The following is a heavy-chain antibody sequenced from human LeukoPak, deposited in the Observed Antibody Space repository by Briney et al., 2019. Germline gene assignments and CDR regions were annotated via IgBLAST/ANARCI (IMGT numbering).Heavy chain of an antibody. J-gene: IGHJ5*02. CDR2: ISSSSSTI. CDR3: ASVGQSHFDP. V-gene: IGHV3-48*01. Sequence: PGGSLRLSCAASGFTFSSYAMSWVRQAPGKGLEWVSYISSSSSTIYYADSVKGRFTISRDNAKNSLYLQMNSLRAEDTAVYYCASVGQSHFDPWGQGTLVTVSS. CDR1: GFTFSSYA.